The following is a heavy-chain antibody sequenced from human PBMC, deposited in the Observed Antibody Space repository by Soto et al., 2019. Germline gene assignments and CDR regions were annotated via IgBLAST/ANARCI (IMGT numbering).Heavy chain of an antibody. Sequence: SLRLSCAASGFTFDDYWMSWVRQAPGKGPEWVASVKQDGSEKYYVDSVKGRFTISRDNAKSSLYLQMNSLSAEDSAIYYCARGAFWGQGTLVTVSS. J-gene: IGHJ4*02. CDR3: ARGAF. CDR1: GFTFDDYW. CDR2: VKQDGSEK. V-gene: IGHV3-7*01.